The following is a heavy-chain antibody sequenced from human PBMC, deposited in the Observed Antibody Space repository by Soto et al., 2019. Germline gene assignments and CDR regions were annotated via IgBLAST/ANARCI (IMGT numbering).Heavy chain of an antibody. J-gene: IGHJ4*02. CDR2: IKHSGST. Sequence: QVQLQQWGAGLLKPSETLSLTCAIYGGSFSDYYWGWIRQPPGKGLEWIGEIKHSGSTNYNPSLKSRVTISVDTSKNQFSLKLSSVTAADTAVYYCARGGIHRSDYWGQGTLVTVSS. CDR1: GGSFSDYY. D-gene: IGHD6-13*01. CDR3: ARGGIHRSDY. V-gene: IGHV4-34*01.